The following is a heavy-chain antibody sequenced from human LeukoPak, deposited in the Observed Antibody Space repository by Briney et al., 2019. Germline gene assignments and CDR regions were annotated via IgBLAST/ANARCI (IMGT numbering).Heavy chain of an antibody. Sequence: GGSLRLSCAASGFTVSSNYMSWVRQAPGKGLEWVSVIYSGGSTYYADSVKGRFTTSRDNSKNTLYLQMNSLRTEDTAVYYCTTGIWDYGDSLSFYWGQGTLVTVSS. V-gene: IGHV3-53*01. J-gene: IGHJ1*01. CDR1: GFTVSSNY. CDR2: IYSGGST. D-gene: IGHD4-17*01. CDR3: TTGIWDYGDSLSFY.